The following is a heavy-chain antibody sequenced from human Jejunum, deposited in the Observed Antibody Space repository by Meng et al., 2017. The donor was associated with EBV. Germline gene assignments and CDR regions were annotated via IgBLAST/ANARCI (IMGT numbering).Heavy chain of an antibody. D-gene: IGHD6-19*01. Sequence: YHPETHSLTFSVQVGSNTSRSYSSSCCHQPARKGLDLVGSLYFSGNTYSTPSHNSRITISADTTNNQSSLKPSSVAAANTAFYYCARRGSSSGWYSYDYWGQGTLVTVSS. J-gene: IGHJ4*02. V-gene: IGHV4-39*01. CDR3: ARRGSSSGWYSYDY. CDR1: VGSNTSRSYS. CDR2: LYFSGNT.